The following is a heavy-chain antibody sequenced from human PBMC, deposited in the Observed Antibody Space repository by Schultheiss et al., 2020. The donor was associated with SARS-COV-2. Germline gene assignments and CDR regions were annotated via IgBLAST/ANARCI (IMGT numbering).Heavy chain of an antibody. CDR3: ARAQEGRLMITFGAVLGY. CDR1: GFTFSSYG. D-gene: IGHD3-16*01. Sequence: GESLKISCAASGFTFSSYGMHWVRQAPGKGLEWVAVIWYDGSNKYYADSVKGRFTISRDNSKNTLYLQMNSLRAEDTAVYYCARAQEGRLMITFGAVLGYWGQGTLVTVSS. J-gene: IGHJ4*02. V-gene: IGHV3-33*01. CDR2: IWYDGSNK.